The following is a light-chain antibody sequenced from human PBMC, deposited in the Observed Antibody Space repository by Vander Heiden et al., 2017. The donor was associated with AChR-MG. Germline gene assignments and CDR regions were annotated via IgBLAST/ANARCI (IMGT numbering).Light chain of an antibody. J-gene: IGLJ3*02. Sequence: SSDLTQPPSVSVSPGQTATITCSGDALPKQFTSWYRQKPGQAPVWLIEKDKERPSGISERRSGSSSGAMVTVTITGVQAEDEADDYWQSADSTGSYGVFGGGTKLTVL. CDR1: ALPKQF. CDR2: KDK. V-gene: IGLV3-25*03. CDR3: QSADSTGSYGV.